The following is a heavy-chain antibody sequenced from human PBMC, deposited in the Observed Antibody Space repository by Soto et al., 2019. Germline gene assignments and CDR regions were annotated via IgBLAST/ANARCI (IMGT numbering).Heavy chain of an antibody. CDR3: ARSQGSSTSLDIYYYYYYGMDV. D-gene: IGHD2-2*01. J-gene: IGHJ6*02. Sequence: QVQLVQSGAEVKKPGSSVKVSCKASGGTFGSYAISWVRQVPGQGLEWMGGIIPIPGTANYAQKFQGRVTIAADEYTSTAYMELSSLRSEDTAVYYCARSQGSSTSLDIYYYYYYGMDVWGQGTTVTVSS. CDR1: GGTFGSYA. CDR2: IIPIPGTA. V-gene: IGHV1-69*01.